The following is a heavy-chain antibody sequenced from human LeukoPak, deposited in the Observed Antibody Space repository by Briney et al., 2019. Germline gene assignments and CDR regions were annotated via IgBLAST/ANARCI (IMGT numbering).Heavy chain of an antibody. CDR1: GGTFSSYA. D-gene: IGHD5-12*01. CDR2: IIPIFGTA. J-gene: IGHJ6*03. CDR3: ARALRGYSGFHYYYYYMDV. V-gene: IGHV1-69*05. Sequence: ASVKVSCKASGGTFSSYAISWVRQAPGQGLEWMGGIIPIFGTANYAQKFQGRVTITTDESMSTAYMELSSLRSEDTAVYYCARALRGYSGFHYYYYYMDVWGKGTTVTVSS.